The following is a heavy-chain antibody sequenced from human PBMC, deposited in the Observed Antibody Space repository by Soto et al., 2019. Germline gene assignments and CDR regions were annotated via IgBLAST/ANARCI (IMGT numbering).Heavy chain of an antibody. D-gene: IGHD3-22*01. CDR3: ARDKYYDSTGNFDY. J-gene: IGHJ4*02. CDR1: GGSITSYY. Sequence: SETLSLTCTVSGGSITSYYWSWIRQPPGKGLEWIGYIYHSGFTNYNPSLKSRVTISVDTSKNQFSLKLSSVTAADTAVYYCARDKYYDSTGNFDYWGQGTLVTVPS. V-gene: IGHV4-59*01. CDR2: IYHSGFT.